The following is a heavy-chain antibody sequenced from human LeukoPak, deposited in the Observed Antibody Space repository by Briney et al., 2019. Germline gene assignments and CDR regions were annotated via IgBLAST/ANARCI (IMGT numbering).Heavy chain of an antibody. CDR2: INHNGNVN. D-gene: IGHD3-16*01. CDR3: ARGGGLDV. V-gene: IGHV3-7*03. CDR1: GFTFISYT. Sequence: GGSLRLSCEASGFTFISYTMNWARQAPGKGLEWVASINHNGNVNYYVDSVKGRFTISRDNAKNSLYLQMSNLRAEDTAVYFCARGGGLDVWGQGATVTVSS. J-gene: IGHJ6*02.